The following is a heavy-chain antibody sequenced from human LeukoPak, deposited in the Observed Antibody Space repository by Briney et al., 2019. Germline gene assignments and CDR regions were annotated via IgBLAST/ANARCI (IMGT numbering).Heavy chain of an antibody. Sequence: SETLSLTCTVSGYPISISYFWGWIRQAPGKGLEWIGSIYQSGNTYYNPSLKSRVTISVDTSKNQFSLKVNSVTAADTAVYYCARTMRWVVAATGGIQNWFDPWGQGTLVTVSS. J-gene: IGHJ5*02. CDR2: IYQSGNT. CDR1: GYPISISYF. V-gene: IGHV4-38-2*02. D-gene: IGHD1-26*01. CDR3: ARTMRWVVAATGGIQNWFDP.